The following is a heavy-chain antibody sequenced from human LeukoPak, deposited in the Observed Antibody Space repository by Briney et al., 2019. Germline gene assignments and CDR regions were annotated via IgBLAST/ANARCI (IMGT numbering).Heavy chain of an antibody. J-gene: IGHJ3*02. CDR3: ARGVTTGVDAFDI. Sequence: GGSLRLSCAASGFTFSSYWVSWVRQAPGKGLEWVANIKQDGSEKYYVGSLKGRFTISRDNAKNSTSLQMNSLRAEDTAVYYCARGVTTGVDAFDIWGQGTMVTVSS. D-gene: IGHD4-17*01. CDR2: IKQDGSEK. CDR1: GFTFSSYW. V-gene: IGHV3-7*01.